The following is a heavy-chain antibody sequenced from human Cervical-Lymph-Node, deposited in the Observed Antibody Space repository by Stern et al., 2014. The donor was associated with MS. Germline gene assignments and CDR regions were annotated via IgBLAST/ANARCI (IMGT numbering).Heavy chain of an antibody. V-gene: IGHV3-23*04. D-gene: IGHD6-19*01. CDR3: AKEGILVASFDY. Sequence: EVHLVESGGRLVQPGGSLRLSCAASGFTFSSYAMSWVRQAPGKGLEWVSAISGSGDSTYYADSVKGRFTISRDNSKNTLYLQMNSLRADDTAVYYCAKEGILVASFDYWGQGTLVTVSS. J-gene: IGHJ4*02. CDR1: GFTFSSYA. CDR2: ISGSGDST.